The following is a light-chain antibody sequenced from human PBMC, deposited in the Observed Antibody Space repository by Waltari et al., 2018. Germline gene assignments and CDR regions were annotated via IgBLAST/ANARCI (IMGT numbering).Light chain of an antibody. CDR2: KAS. Sequence: DIQMTQSPSTLSASVGDRVTITCRASQSVSNWLAWYQQKPGKAPNLLIYKASSLESGVPSRFSCSGSGTEFTLTISSLQPDDFATYYCQQYNDDPRTFGQGTEVEFK. CDR1: QSVSNW. J-gene: IGKJ1*01. CDR3: QQYNDDPRT. V-gene: IGKV1-5*03.